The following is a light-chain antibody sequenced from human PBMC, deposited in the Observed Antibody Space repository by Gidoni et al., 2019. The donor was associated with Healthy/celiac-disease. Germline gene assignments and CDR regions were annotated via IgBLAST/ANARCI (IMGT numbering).Light chain of an antibody. CDR1: QSVSSSY. CDR2: GAS. CDR3: QQYGSSTGT. V-gene: IGKV3-20*01. Sequence: ELVLTQSPGPLSLSPGERATLSCRASQSVSSSYLAGYQQKPGQAPRLLMCGASSRATGSPERWSGSGSGRDFTLTISRMEPEDFAVYYCQQYGSSTGTFGQGTKVEIK. J-gene: IGKJ1*01.